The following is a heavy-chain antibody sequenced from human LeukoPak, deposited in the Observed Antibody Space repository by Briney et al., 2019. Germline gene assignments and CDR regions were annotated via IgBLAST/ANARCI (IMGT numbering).Heavy chain of an antibody. CDR1: GFIFSNYV. V-gene: IGHV3-23*01. D-gene: IGHD1-1*01. Sequence: PGGSLRLSCAASGFIFSNYVVSWVRQAPGKGLEWVSVISGSGGETNYAASVKGRCTISRDNSKNTLYLQMNSLRAEDTAVYHCAKAPGTATAARYFEYWGQGTLVTVSS. CDR2: ISGSGGET. J-gene: IGHJ4*02. CDR3: AKAPGTATAARYFEY.